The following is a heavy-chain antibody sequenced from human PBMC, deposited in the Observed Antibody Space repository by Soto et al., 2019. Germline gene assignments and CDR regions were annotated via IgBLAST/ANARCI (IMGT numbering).Heavy chain of an antibody. D-gene: IGHD3-10*01. Sequence: ASVKVSCKASGYTFTSYAMHWVRQAPGQRLEWMGWINAGNGNTKYSQKFQGRVTITRDTSASTAYMELSSLRSEDTAVSCCGRARYEEPLWFGGMDVWGQGTTVTVSS. CDR1: GYTFTSYA. CDR3: GRARYEEPLWFGGMDV. J-gene: IGHJ6*02. CDR2: INAGNGNT. V-gene: IGHV1-3*01.